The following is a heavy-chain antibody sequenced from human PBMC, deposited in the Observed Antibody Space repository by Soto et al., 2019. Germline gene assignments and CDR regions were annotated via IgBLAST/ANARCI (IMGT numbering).Heavy chain of an antibody. CDR2: INPNSGGT. J-gene: IGHJ2*01. CDR1: GYTFTGYY. V-gene: IGHV1-2*02. Sequence: ASLKVSCKASGYTFTGYYMHWGRQAPGQEREGMRWINPNSGGTNYAQKFQGRVTMTRDTSISTADMELSRLRSDDTAVYYCARGYNWNPYWYFDLWGRGTLVTVSS. D-gene: IGHD1-20*01. CDR3: ARGYNWNPYWYFDL.